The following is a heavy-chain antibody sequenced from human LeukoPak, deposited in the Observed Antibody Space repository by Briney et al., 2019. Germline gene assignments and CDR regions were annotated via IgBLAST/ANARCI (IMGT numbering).Heavy chain of an antibody. D-gene: IGHD3-3*01. CDR2: IYHSGST. J-gene: IGHJ4*02. Sequence: SETLSLTCAVSGYSISSGYYWGWIRQPPGKGLEGIGSIYHSGSTYYNPSLKSRVTISVDTSKNQFSLKLSSVTAADTAVYYCARVGNFWSGYYTSYFDYWGQGTLVTVSS. CDR1: GYSISSGYY. CDR3: ARVGNFWSGYYTSYFDY. V-gene: IGHV4-38-2*01.